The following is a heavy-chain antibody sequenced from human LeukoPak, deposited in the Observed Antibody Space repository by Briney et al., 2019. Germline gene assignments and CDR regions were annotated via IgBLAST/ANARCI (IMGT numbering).Heavy chain of an antibody. CDR3: ARAGKGCSSTSCAIDY. J-gene: IGHJ4*02. CDR1: GGSFSSGSYY. Sequence: PSETLSLTCTVSGGSFSSGSYYWSWLRQPPGKGLEWIGYVYYSGSTNYNPSLKSRVTISVDTSKNQFSLKLSSVTAADTAVYYCARAGKGCSSTSCAIDYWGQGTLVTVSS. CDR2: VYYSGST. D-gene: IGHD2-2*01. V-gene: IGHV4-61*01.